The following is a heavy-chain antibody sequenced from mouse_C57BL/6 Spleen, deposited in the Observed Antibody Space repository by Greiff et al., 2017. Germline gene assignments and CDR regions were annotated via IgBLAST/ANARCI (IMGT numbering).Heavy chain of an antibody. CDR2: IDPETGGT. Sequence: QVQLQQSGAELVRPGASVTLSCKASGYTFTDYEMHWVKQTPVHGLEWIGAIDPETGGTAYNQKFKGKAILTADKSSSTAYMELRSLTSEGSAVYYCTRSSWDDAMDYWGQGTSVTVSA. CDR1: GYTFTDYE. V-gene: IGHV1-15*01. CDR3: TRSSWDDAMDY. J-gene: IGHJ4*01. D-gene: IGHD4-1*01.